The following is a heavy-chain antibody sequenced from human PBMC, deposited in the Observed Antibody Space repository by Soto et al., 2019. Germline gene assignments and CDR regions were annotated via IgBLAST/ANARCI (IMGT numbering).Heavy chain of an antibody. Sequence: LILSCAASGFTFSSYAMSWVRQAPVKLLDWVSSISGSGGSTYYADSVKGRFTISRDNSKNTLYLQMNSLRAEDTAVYYCAKDRLRYFDWLSHGMCAFDIWGQGTMVTVSS. CDR2: ISGSGGST. J-gene: IGHJ3*02. D-gene: IGHD3-9*01. CDR1: GFTFSSYA. CDR3: AKDRLRYFDWLSHGMCAFDI. V-gene: IGHV3-23*01.